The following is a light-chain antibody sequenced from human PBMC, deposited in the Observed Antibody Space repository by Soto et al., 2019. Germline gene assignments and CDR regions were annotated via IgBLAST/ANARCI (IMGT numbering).Light chain of an antibody. V-gene: IGKV1-8*01. CDR1: QDISNY. CDR2: AAS. Sequence: ALRMTQSPSSLSASTGDRVTITCRASQDISNYLVWYQQKPGKAPKVLIHAASTLQGGVSSRFSGSGSGTDFTLTINSLQSEDFATYYCQHYHTYPWTFGQGTKVEV. CDR3: QHYHTYPWT. J-gene: IGKJ1*01.